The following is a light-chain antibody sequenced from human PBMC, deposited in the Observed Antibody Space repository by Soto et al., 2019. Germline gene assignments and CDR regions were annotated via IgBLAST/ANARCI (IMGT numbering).Light chain of an antibody. J-gene: IGKJ4*01. Sequence: VMTQSPATLSVSPGEGATLSCRASQSVSSNLAWFQQRPGQAPRLLIFATSRRATDIPDRFSGSGSGTDFTLAIRRLEPEDFAVYYCQQRSNWPLTFGGGTKV. CDR2: ATS. V-gene: IGKV3D-20*02. CDR3: QQRSNWPLT. CDR1: QSVSSN.